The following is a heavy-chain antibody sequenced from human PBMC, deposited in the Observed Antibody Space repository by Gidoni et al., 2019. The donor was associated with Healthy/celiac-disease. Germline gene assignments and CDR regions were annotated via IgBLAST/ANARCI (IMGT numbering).Heavy chain of an antibody. CDR3: ARGFKGYSSSSDGRVSTYYFDY. Sequence: QVQLQQWGAGLLKPSETLSLTCAVYGGSFSGYYWSWIRQPPGKGLEWIGEINHSGSTNYNPSLKSRVTISVDTSKNQFSLKLSSATAADTAVYYCARGFKGYSSSSDGRVSTYYFDYWGQGTLVTVSS. V-gene: IGHV4-34*01. J-gene: IGHJ4*02. D-gene: IGHD6-6*01. CDR2: INHSGST. CDR1: GGSFSGYY.